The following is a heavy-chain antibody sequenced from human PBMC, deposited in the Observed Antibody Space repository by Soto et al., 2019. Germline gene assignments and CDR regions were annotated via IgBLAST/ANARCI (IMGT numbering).Heavy chain of an antibody. CDR1: GGSFSGYY. J-gene: IGHJ5*02. CDR3: ARDGTPTDWFDP. V-gene: IGHV4-34*01. Sequence: QVQLQQWGAGLLKPSETLSLTCAVYGGSFSGYYWSWIRQPPGKGLEWIGEINHSGSTNYNPSLKSRVTISVDTSKNQFSLKLSSVTAADTAMYYCARDGTPTDWFDPWGQGTLVTVSS. D-gene: IGHD1-7*01. CDR2: INHSGST.